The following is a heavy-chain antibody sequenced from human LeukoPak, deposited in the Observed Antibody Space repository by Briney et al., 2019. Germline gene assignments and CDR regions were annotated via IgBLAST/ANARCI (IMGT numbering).Heavy chain of an antibody. J-gene: IGHJ4*02. CDR1: GYTFTSYY. CDR3: ATRPGAAGTALWSLGY. CDR2: INPSGGST. D-gene: IGHD6-13*01. Sequence: GASVKVSCKASGYTFTSYYMHWVRQAPGQGLEWMGIINPSGGSTSYAQKFQGRVTMTRDTSTSTVYMELSSLRSEDTAVYYCATRPGAAGTALWSLGYWGQGTLVTVSS. V-gene: IGHV1-46*01.